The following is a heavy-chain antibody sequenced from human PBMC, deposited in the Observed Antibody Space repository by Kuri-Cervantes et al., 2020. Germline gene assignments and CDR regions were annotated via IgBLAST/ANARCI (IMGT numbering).Heavy chain of an antibody. Sequence: GESLKISCAASGFTFSSYAMHWVRQAPGKGLEWVAVISYDGSNKYYADSVKGRFTVSRDDSKNTVYLQMNNLRTEDTAVYYCAQDATSWSFDQWGQGTLVTVSS. CDR1: GFTFSSYA. CDR3: AQDATSWSFDQ. CDR2: ISYDGSNK. J-gene: IGHJ4*02. D-gene: IGHD2-2*01. V-gene: IGHV3-30-3*01.